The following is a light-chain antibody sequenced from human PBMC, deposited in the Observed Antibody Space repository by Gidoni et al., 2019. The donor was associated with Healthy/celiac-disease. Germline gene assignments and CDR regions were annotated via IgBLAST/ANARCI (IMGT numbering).Light chain of an antibody. CDR3: QQYGSSPS. V-gene: IGKV3-20*01. CDR2: GAS. J-gene: IGKJ4*01. CDR1: QSVSSSY. Sequence: DIVLTQSPGTLSLSPGERATLSCRASQSVSSSYLDWYQQTPGQAPRLLIYGASSRATGIPDRFSGSGSGTDFTLTISRLEPEDVAVYYCQQYGSSPSFGGGTKVEIK.